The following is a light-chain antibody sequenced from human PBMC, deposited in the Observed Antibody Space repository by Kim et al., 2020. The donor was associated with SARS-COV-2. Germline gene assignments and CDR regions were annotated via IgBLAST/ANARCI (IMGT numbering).Light chain of an antibody. CDR3: QSADSSDTFWV. CDR2: KDT. V-gene: IGLV3-25*03. J-gene: IGLJ3*02. CDR1: ALPKQY. Sequence: SYELTQPPSVSLSPGQTARITCSGDALPKQYAYWFQQKPGQAPVLVIYKDTERPSGIPERFSGSTSWTTVTLTISGVQAEDEADYYCQSADSSDTFWVFGGGTQLTVL.